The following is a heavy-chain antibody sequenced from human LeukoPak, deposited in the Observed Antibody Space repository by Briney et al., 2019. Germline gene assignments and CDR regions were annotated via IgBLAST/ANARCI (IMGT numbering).Heavy chain of an antibody. V-gene: IGHV3-73*01. CDR1: GFTFSGSA. Sequence: GGSLRLSCAASGFTFSGSAMHWVRQASGKGLEWVGRIRSKANSYATAYAASVKGMFTISRDDSKNTAYLQMNSLKTEDTAVYYCTRHALDGDYWPNYYSYMDVWGKGPTVTVPS. CDR3: TRHALDGDYWPNYYSYMDV. J-gene: IGHJ6*03. CDR2: IRSKANSYAT. D-gene: IGHD4-17*01.